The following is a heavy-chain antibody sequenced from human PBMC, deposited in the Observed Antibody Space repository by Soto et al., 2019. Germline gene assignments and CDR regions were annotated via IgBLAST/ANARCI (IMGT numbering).Heavy chain of an antibody. Sequence: QVQLVESGGGVVQPGRSLRLSCAASGFTFSSYAMHWVRQAPGKGLEWVAVISYDGSNKYYADSVKGRFTISRDNSKNTLYLQMNSLRAEDTAVYYCARDGSLVDTAMHYWGQGTLVTVSS. CDR2: ISYDGSNK. D-gene: IGHD5-18*01. CDR3: ARDGSLVDTAMHY. J-gene: IGHJ4*02. V-gene: IGHV3-30-3*01. CDR1: GFTFSSYA.